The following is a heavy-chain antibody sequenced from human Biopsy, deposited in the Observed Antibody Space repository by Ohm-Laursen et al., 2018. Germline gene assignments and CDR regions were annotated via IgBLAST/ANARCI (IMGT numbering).Heavy chain of an antibody. CDR1: GFTLSSYS. Sequence: SLRLSCAATGFTLSSYSMNWVRQTPGKGLEWVSTISSSSDNIYYVDSVKGRFTISRDNAKNSLYLQMNSLRAEDTAVYYCARFPGFWSGYYVDSWGQGTLVTVSS. V-gene: IGHV3-21*04. J-gene: IGHJ4*02. D-gene: IGHD3-3*01. CDR3: ARFPGFWSGYYVDS. CDR2: ISSSSDNI.